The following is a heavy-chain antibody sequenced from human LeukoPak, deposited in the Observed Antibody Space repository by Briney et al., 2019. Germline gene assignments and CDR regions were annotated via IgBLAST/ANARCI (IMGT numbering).Heavy chain of an antibody. D-gene: IGHD6-19*01. CDR3: ARMAASSGYYFDQ. CDR2: ISSSGGNT. V-gene: IGHV3-23*01. J-gene: IGHJ4*02. Sequence: GGSLRLSCAASGFTFSSYAMTWVRQGPGKGLEWVSTISSSGGNTYNADSVKGRFTISRDNSKNTLYLQMNSLRAEDTAVYYCARMAASSGYYFDQWGQGTLVTVSS. CDR1: GFTFSSYA.